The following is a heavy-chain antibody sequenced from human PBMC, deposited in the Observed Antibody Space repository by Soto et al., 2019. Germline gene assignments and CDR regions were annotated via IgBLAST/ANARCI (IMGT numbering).Heavy chain of an antibody. CDR3: ARQPGAAYYFDY. CDR1: GGSISSSSYY. J-gene: IGHJ4*02. CDR2: IYYSGST. V-gene: IGHV4-39*01. Sequence: SETLSLTCTVSGGSISSSSYYWGWIRQPPGKGLEWIGSIYYSGSTYYNPSLKSRVTISVDTSKNQFSLKLSSVTAADTAVYYCARQPGAAYYFDYWGQGTLVTVSS. D-gene: IGHD6-25*01.